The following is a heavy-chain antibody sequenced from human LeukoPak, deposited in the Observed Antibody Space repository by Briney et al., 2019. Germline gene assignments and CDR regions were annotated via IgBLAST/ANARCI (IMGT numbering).Heavy chain of an antibody. CDR3: ARIRGGPIDY. CDR1: GFTLSTYA. V-gene: IGHV3-30-3*01. D-gene: IGHD3-16*01. Sequence: GGSLRLSCAASGFTLSTYAMHWVRQAPGKGLEWVAVISYDGTDTYYADSVKGRFTISRDTSKNSQYLQMNSLRAEDTAVFYCARIRGGPIDYWGQGTLVTVSS. J-gene: IGHJ4*02. CDR2: ISYDGTDT.